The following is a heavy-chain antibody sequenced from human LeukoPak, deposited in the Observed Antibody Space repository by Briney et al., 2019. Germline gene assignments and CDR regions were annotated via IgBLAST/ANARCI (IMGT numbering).Heavy chain of an antibody. CDR2: IKQDGSEK. CDR1: GFTLSSHW. V-gene: IGHV3-7*01. D-gene: IGHD3-16*01. CDR3: ARGLIIHGAVFDY. Sequence: GGSLRLSCAASGFTLSSHWMNWVRQAPGKGLEWVANIKQDGSEKYYVDSVKGRFTISRDNAKNSLYLQMNSLRAEDTAIYYCARGLIIHGAVFDYWGQGTLVTVSS. J-gene: IGHJ4*02.